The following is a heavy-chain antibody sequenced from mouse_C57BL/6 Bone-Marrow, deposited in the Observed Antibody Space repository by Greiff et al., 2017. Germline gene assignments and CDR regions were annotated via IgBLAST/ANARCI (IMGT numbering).Heavy chain of an antibody. J-gene: IGHJ1*03. D-gene: IGHD2-1*01. Sequence: EVKLEESGPGLVKPSQSLSLTCSVTGYSITSGYYWNWIRQFPGNKLEWMGYISYDGSNNYNQSLKNRISITRDTSKDQFFLKLNSLTTADTATYYCARVYTGGYFDVWGTGTTVTVSS. CDR3: ARVYTGGYFDV. CDR2: ISYDGSN. CDR1: GYSITSGYY. V-gene: IGHV3-6*01.